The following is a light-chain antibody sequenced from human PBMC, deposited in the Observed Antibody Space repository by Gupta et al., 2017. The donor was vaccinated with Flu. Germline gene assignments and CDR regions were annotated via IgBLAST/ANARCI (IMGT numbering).Light chain of an antibody. V-gene: IGKV1-39*01. CDR1: QSISSY. Sequence: DIQMTQSPSSLSASVGDRVTITCRASQSISSYLNWYQQKPGKAPKLLIYAASSLQSGVPSRFSGSGSGTDFTLTISSLQPEDFATYYCQQSYSTFDTFSQGTKLEIK. CDR3: QQSYSTFDT. J-gene: IGKJ2*01. CDR2: AAS.